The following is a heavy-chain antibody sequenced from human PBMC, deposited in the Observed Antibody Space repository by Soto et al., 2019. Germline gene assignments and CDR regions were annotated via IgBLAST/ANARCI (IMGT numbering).Heavy chain of an antibody. V-gene: IGHV3-30-3*01. Sequence: SLRLSCAASGFTFSSYAMHWVRQAPGKGLEWVAVISYDGSNKYYADSVKGRFTISRDNSKNTLYLQMNSLRAEDTAVYYCARVWDYDFWSGYYPSYGMDVWGQGTTVTVSS. CDR3: ARVWDYDFWSGYYPSYGMDV. CDR2: ISYDGSNK. D-gene: IGHD3-3*01. J-gene: IGHJ6*02. CDR1: GFTFSSYA.